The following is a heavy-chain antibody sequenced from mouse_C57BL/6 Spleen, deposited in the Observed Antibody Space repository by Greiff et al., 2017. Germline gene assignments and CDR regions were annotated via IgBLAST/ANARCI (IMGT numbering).Heavy chain of an antibody. J-gene: IGHJ4*01. Sequence: QVQLQESGAELVKPGASVKLSCKASGYTFTEYTIHWVKQRSGQGLEWIGWFYPGSGSIKYNEKFKDKATLTADKSSSTVYMELSRLTSEDSAVYFCARHEIDGYYEDYAMDYWGQGTSVTVSS. V-gene: IGHV1-62-2*01. CDR1: GYTFTEYT. CDR3: ARHEIDGYYEDYAMDY. CDR2: FYPGSGSI. D-gene: IGHD2-3*01.